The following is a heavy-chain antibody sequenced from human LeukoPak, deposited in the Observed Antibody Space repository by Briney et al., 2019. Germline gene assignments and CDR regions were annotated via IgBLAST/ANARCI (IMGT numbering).Heavy chain of an antibody. J-gene: IGHJ4*02. CDR1: GFTFDNYA. CDR2: ISWNSGTI. D-gene: IGHD3-10*01. Sequence: GRSLGLSCAASGFTFDNYATHWVRQAPGKGLEWVSGISWNSGTIGYADSVKGRFTISRDNAKNSLYLQMNSLRAEDTALYYCAKDRPGGFDYWGQGTLVTVSS. CDR3: AKDRPGGFDY. V-gene: IGHV3-9*01.